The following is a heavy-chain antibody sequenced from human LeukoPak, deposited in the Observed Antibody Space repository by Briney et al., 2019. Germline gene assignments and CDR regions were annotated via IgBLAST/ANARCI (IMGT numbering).Heavy chain of an antibody. D-gene: IGHD2-21*02. CDR2: IISSSSYI. CDR3: ATVNCGGDCYSPSYFDY. V-gene: IGHV3-21*01. Sequence: GGSLRLSCAASGFTFSSYSMNWVRQAPGKGLEWVSSIISSSSYIYYADSAKGRFTISRDNAKNSLYLQMNSLRAEDTAVYYCATVNCGGDCYSPSYFDYWGQGALVTVSS. J-gene: IGHJ4*02. CDR1: GFTFSSYS.